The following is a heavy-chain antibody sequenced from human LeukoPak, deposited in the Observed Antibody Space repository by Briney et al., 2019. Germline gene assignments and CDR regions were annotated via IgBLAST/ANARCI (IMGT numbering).Heavy chain of an antibody. Sequence: AGGSLRLSCAASGFNFDDYGMSWVRQAPGKGLEWVSGINWNGGSTGYADSVKGRFTISRDNAKNSLYLQMNSLRAEDTALYYCVRDLTRGGALWGQGTMVTVSS. CDR1: GFNFDDYG. CDR2: INWNGGST. J-gene: IGHJ3*01. D-gene: IGHD3-10*01. V-gene: IGHV3-20*04. CDR3: VRDLTRGGAL.